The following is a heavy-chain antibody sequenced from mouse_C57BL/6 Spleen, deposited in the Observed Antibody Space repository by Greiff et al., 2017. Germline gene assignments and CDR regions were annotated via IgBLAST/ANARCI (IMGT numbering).Heavy chain of an antibody. CDR3: ARGYDPYYFDY. Sequence: QVQLQQPGAELVMPGASVKLSCKASGYTFTSYWMHWVKQRPGQGLEWIGEIDPSDSYTNYNQKFKGKSTLTVDKSSSTAYMQLSSLTSEDSAVYYCARGYDPYYFDYWGQGTTLTVSS. CDR2: IDPSDSYT. CDR1: GYTFTSYW. V-gene: IGHV1-69*01. J-gene: IGHJ2*01. D-gene: IGHD2-3*01.